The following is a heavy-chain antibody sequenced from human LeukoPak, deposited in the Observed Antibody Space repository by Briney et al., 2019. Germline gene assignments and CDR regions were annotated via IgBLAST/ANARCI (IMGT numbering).Heavy chain of an antibody. V-gene: IGHV3-30*18. CDR3: AKDLKPGATTAGYY. CDR1: GFTFSSYG. CDR2: ISYDGSNK. D-gene: IGHD1-26*01. Sequence: GRSLRLSCAASGFTFSSYGMHWVRQAPGKGLEWVAVISYDGSNKYYADSVKGRFTISRDNSKNTLYLQMNSLRAEDTAVYYCAKDLKPGATTAGYYWGRGTLVTVSS. J-gene: IGHJ4*02.